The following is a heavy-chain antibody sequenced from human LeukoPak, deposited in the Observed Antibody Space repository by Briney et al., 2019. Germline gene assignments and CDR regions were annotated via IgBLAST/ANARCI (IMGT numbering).Heavy chain of an antibody. CDR3: ARDLQYCSSTSCSTSFDY. CDR1: GYTFTSYY. CDR2: INPSGGST. J-gene: IGHJ4*02. V-gene: IGHV1-46*01. D-gene: IGHD2-2*01. Sequence: ASVKVSCKASGYTFTSYYMHWVRQAPGQGLEWMGIINPSGGSTSYAQKFQGRVTMTRDMSTSTVYMELSSLRSEDTAVYYCARDLQYCSSTSCSTSFDYWGQGTLVTVSS.